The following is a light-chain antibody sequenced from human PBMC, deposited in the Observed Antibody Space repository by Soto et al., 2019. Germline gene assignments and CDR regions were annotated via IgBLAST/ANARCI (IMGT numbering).Light chain of an antibody. CDR2: EVS. J-gene: IGLJ1*01. CDR1: SNDVGGYNY. CDR3: TSYTSTIPYV. Sequence: QSALTQPASVFGSPGQSITISCTGSSNDVGGYNYVSWYQQHPGQAPKLIIYEVSDRPSGVSPRFSGSKSGNTASLTISGLQVEDEADYFCTSYTSTIPYVFGSGTKLTVL. V-gene: IGLV2-14*01.